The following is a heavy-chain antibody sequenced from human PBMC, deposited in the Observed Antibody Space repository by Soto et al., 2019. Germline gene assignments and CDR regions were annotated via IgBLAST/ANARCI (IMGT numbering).Heavy chain of an antibody. CDR2: IYPGDSDT. J-gene: IGHJ6*02. CDR1: GYSFTSYW. CDR3: AREMATIDNYYYYGMDV. V-gene: IGHV5-51*03. Sequence: EVQLVQSGAEVKKPGESLKISCKGSGYSFTSYWIGRVRQMPGKGLEWMGIIYPGDSDTRYSPSFQGQVTISADKSISTAYLQWSSLKASDTAMYYCAREMATIDNYYYYGMDVWGQGTTVTVSS. D-gene: IGHD5-12*01.